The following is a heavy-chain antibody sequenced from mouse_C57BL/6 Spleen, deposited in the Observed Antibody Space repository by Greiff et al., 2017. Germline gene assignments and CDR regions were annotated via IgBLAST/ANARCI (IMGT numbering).Heavy chain of an antibody. J-gene: IGHJ1*03. CDR3: ARRFITTVVDWYFDV. CDR2: ISSGSSTI. Sequence: VQLKESGGGLVKPGGSLKLSCAASGFTFSDYGMHWVRQAPEKGLEWVAYISSGSSTIYYADTVKGRFTISRDNAKNTLFLQMTSLRSEDTAMYYCARRFITTVVDWYFDVWGTGTTVTVSS. V-gene: IGHV5-17*01. D-gene: IGHD1-1*01. CDR1: GFTFSDYG.